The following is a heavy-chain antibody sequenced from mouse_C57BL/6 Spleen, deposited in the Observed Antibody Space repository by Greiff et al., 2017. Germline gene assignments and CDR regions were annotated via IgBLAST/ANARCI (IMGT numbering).Heavy chain of an antibody. CDR1: GYTFTSYW. J-gene: IGHJ3*01. V-gene: IGHV1-69*01. D-gene: IGHD1-1*02. CDR3: VRLNMAFAY. CDR2: IDPSDSYT. Sequence: QVHVKQPGAELVMPGASVKLSCKASGYTFTSYWMHWVKQRPGQGLEWIGEIDPSDSYTNYNQKFKGKSTLTVDKSSSTAYMRLSSLTSEDSAVYYCVRLNMAFAYWGQETLVTVSA.